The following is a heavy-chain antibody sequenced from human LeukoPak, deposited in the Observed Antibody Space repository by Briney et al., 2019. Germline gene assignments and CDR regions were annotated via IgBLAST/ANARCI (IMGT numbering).Heavy chain of an antibody. V-gene: IGHV3-33*01. D-gene: IGHD6-19*01. CDR2: VWYDGTNK. Sequence: PGRSLRLSCAAPGFTFSSYGMHWVRQAPGKGLEWVADVWYDGTNKYYADSVKGRFTISRDNSKNTLYLQMNSLRAEDTAVYYCARDPGVRWLVGFDYWGQGTLVTVSS. CDR1: GFTFSSYG. CDR3: ARDPGVRWLVGFDY. J-gene: IGHJ4*02.